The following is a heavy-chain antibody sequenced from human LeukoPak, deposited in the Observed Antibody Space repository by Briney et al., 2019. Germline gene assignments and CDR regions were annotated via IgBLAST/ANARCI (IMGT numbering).Heavy chain of an antibody. D-gene: IGHD6-19*01. V-gene: IGHV4-59*11. CDR2: IFYSGST. J-gene: IGHJ2*01. CDR3: ARVGYSSGWSHFDL. CDR1: GVSISSHY. Sequence: SETLSLTCTVSGVSISSHYWSWLRQPPGKGLEWIAYIFYSGSTNYNPSLRNRVTISVDTSKNQFSLKLSSVTAADTAVYYCARVGYSSGWSHFDLWGRGTLVTVSS.